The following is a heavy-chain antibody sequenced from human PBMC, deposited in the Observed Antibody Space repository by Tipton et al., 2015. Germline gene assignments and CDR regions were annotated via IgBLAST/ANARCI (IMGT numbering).Heavy chain of an antibody. Sequence: SLRLSCAASGFTFSSYAMSWVRQAPGKGLEWVSAISGSGGTTYYADSVKGRFTVSRDNSKNTLYLQMDSLRPEDTAMYYCAYGWLAYWGQGTLVTVSS. J-gene: IGHJ4*02. CDR2: ISGSGGTT. V-gene: IGHV3-23*01. CDR3: AYGWLAY. D-gene: IGHD5-24*01. CDR1: GFTFSSYA.